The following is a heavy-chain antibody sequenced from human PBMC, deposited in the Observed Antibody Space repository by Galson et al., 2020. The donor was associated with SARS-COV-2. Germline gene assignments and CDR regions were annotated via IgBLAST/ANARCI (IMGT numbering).Heavy chain of an antibody. V-gene: IGHV4-61*01. Sequence: SQTLSLTCTVSGGSVSSGSYYWSWIRQPPGKGLEWIGYIYYSGSTNYNPSLKSRVTISVDTSKNQFSLKLSSVTAADTAVYYCARDRGGSYYFDYWGQGTLVTVSS. CDR3: ARDRGGSYYFDY. J-gene: IGHJ4*02. CDR2: IYYSGST. D-gene: IGHD3-10*01. CDR1: GGSVSSGSYY.